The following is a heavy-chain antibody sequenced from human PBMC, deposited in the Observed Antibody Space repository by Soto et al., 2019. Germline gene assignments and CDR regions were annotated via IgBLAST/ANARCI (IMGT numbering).Heavy chain of an antibody. CDR2: IWNGGSNT. CDR1: GFTFNSYA. CDR3: ARDISMVIVAPGY. Sequence: QVQLVESGGGVLQPGGSLRLSCAASGFTFNSYAMQWVRQAPGNGLEWVGVIWNGGSNTFYAESVNGRFTISRDTSKNTVYLQMKSLRAGATAVYYCARDISMVIVAPGYWGQGTLVTFSS. V-gene: IGHV3-33*01. D-gene: IGHD5-12*01. J-gene: IGHJ4*02.